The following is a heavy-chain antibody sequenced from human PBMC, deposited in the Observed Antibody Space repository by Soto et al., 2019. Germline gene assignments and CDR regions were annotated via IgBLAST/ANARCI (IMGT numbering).Heavy chain of an antibody. CDR3: AKDANSYGDYYFDY. CDR2: ISYDGSNK. J-gene: IGHJ4*02. V-gene: IGHV3-30*18. CDR1: GFTFSSYG. Sequence: QVQLVESGGGVVQPGWSLRLSCAASGFTFSSYGMHWVRQAPGKGLEWVAVISYDGSNKYYADSVKGRFTISRDNSKNTLYPQINSLRAEDTAVYYCAKDANSYGDYYFDYWGQGTLVPVSS. D-gene: IGHD4-17*01.